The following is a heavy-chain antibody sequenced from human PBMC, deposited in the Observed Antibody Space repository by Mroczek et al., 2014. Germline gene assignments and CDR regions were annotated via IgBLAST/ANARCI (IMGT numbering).Heavy chain of an antibody. CDR2: IYYSGST. CDR1: GGSISSYY. V-gene: IGHV4-59*01. CDR3: ARGSPRLHGAPGY. Sequence: QVQLQAWGPGLVKPSETLSLTCTVSGGSISSYYWRLDPGQPPGKGLEWIGYIYYSGSTNYNPSLKSRVTISVDTSKNQFSLKLSSVTAADTAVYYCARGSPRLHGAPGYWGQGTLGHRLL. D-gene: IGHD3-16*01. J-gene: IGHJ4*02.